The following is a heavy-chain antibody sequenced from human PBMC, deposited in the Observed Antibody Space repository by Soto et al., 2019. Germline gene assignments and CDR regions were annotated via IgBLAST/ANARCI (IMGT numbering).Heavy chain of an antibody. CDR2: IKQDGSEI. V-gene: IGHV3-7*03. CDR1: GFTFNSYW. J-gene: IGHJ4*02. D-gene: IGHD2-21*02. Sequence: GGSLRLSCSASGFTFNSYWMSWVRQAPGKGLEWVANIKQDGSEIYYGGSVKGRFTVSRDNTINSVYLHMNTLRADDTAVYYCARDIFYGGDSDYWGQGTLVTVSS. CDR3: ARDIFYGGDSDY.